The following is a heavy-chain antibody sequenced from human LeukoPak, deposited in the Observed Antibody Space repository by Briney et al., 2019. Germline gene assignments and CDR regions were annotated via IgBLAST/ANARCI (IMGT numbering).Heavy chain of an antibody. CDR3: ARVIVVVVAATRLLDAFDI. CDR2: IYPGDSDT. D-gene: IGHD2-15*01. Sequence: GESLKISCKGSGYSFTSYWIGWVRQMPGKGLEWMGIIYPGDSDTRYSPSFQGQVTISADKSISTAYLQWSSLKASDTAMYYCARVIVVVVAATRLLDAFDIWGQGTMVTVSS. V-gene: IGHV5-51*01. J-gene: IGHJ3*02. CDR1: GYSFTSYW.